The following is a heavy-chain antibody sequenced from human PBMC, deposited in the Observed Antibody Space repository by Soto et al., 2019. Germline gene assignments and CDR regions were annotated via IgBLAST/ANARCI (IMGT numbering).Heavy chain of an antibody. V-gene: IGHV1-46*01. D-gene: IGHD1-26*01. CDR1: GYTFTSYY. CDR2: INPSGGST. Sequence: ASVKVSCKASGYTFTSYYMHWVRQAPGQGLEWMGIINPSGGSTSYAQKFQGRVTMTRDTSTSTVYMELSSLRSEDTAVYYCARDQEWELLEDYYYYGMDVWGQGTTVTVSS. CDR3: ARDQEWELLEDYYYYGMDV. J-gene: IGHJ6*02.